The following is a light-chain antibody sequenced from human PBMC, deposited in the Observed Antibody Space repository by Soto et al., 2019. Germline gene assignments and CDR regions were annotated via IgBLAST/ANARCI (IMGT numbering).Light chain of an antibody. CDR3: CSFAGSYTYV. Sequence: QFALTQPRSVSGSPGQSVTISCTGTSSDVGGYNYVSWYQQHPGKAPKVMICDVTKRPSGVPDRFSGSKSGNTASLTISGLQAEDEADYYCCSFAGSYTYVFGTGTKVTVL. CDR2: DVT. J-gene: IGLJ1*01. CDR1: SSDVGGYNY. V-gene: IGLV2-11*01.